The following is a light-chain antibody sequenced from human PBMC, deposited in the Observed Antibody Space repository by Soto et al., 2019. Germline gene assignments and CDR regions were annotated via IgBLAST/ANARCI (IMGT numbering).Light chain of an antibody. Sequence: EIVLTQSPATLSSSPGARATLSCRATQSVSSYLAWYQQKPGQAPRLLIYDASNRATGIPARFSGSGSGTDFTLTISSLEPEEFAVYYCQQPSNWPLTFGRGTKVELK. CDR2: DAS. CDR1: QSVSSY. CDR3: QQPSNWPLT. J-gene: IGKJ4*01. V-gene: IGKV3-11*01.